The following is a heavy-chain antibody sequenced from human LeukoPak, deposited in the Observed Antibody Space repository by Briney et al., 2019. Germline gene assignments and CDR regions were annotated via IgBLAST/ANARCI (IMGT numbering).Heavy chain of an antibody. J-gene: IGHJ4*02. CDR1: GFTVSSNY. V-gene: IGHV3-53*01. D-gene: IGHD3-10*01. CDR3: ARDMAN. CDR2: IDGGGST. Sequence: GGSLRLSCAASGFTVSSNYMNWVRQAPGKGLEWVSVIDGGGSTYYADSVKGRFTISRDNSENALYLQMNSLRAEDTAVYYCARDMANWGQGTLVTVSS.